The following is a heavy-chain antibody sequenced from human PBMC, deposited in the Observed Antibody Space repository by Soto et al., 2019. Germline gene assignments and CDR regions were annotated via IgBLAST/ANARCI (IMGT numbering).Heavy chain of an antibody. CDR3: ARVSLVSGYYYGSLKFDY. J-gene: IGHJ4*02. D-gene: IGHD3-22*01. V-gene: IGHV1-18*04. Sequence: VRISSRASCYPFPSHGISCVRQATGQGLEWMGWISAYNGNTNYAQKFQGRVTITRDTSASTAYMELSSLRSEDTAVYYCARVSLVSGYYYGSLKFDYWGQGTLVTVS. CDR2: ISAYNGNT. CDR1: CYPFPSHG.